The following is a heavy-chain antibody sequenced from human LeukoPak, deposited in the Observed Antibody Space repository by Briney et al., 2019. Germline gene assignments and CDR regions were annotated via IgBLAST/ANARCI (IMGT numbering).Heavy chain of an antibody. CDR3: AKDLGWIQFGY. CDR2: VSPNGETA. D-gene: IGHD5-18*01. V-gene: IGHV3-23*01. Sequence: GGSLRLSCAASGFIFRNYGMNWVRQPPGKGLEWVSGVSPNGETAYYADSVKGRFSISRDNSKNTVYLQVRSLRAEDTAVYYCAKDLGWIQFGYWGQGALVTVSS. J-gene: IGHJ4*02. CDR1: GFIFRNYG.